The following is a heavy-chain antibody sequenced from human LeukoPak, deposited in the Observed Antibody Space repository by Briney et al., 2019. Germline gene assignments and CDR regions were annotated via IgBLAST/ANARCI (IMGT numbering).Heavy chain of an antibody. Sequence: GGSLRLSCAASGFTFREYSMSWVRQAPGKGLEWVSNIRSNGGDTYYTDSVKGRFIISRDNSKNTLYLEMNSLRAEDTAVYYCAKGGYTTWFDPWGQGTLVTVSS. D-gene: IGHD2-15*01. V-gene: IGHV3-23*01. CDR1: GFTFREYS. J-gene: IGHJ5*02. CDR2: IRSNGGDT. CDR3: AKGGYTTWFDP.